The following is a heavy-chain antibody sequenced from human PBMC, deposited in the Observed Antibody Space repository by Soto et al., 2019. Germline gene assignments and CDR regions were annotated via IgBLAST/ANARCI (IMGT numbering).Heavy chain of an antibody. CDR3: AREPSTRYYDILTGYYHYYYYGMDV. CDR2: IYPGDSDT. V-gene: IGHV5-51*01. J-gene: IGHJ6*02. CDR1: GYSFTSYW. D-gene: IGHD3-9*01. Sequence: GESLKISCKGSGYSFTSYWIGWVRQMPGKGLEWMGIIYPGDSDTRYSPSFQGQVTISADKSISTAYLQWSSLKAPDTAMYYCAREPSTRYYDILTGYYHYYYYGMDVWGQGTTVTVSS.